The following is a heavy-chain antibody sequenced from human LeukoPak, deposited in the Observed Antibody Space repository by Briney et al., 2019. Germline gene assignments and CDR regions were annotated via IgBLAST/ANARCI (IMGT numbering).Heavy chain of an antibody. J-gene: IGHJ5*02. V-gene: IGHV1-69*06. CDR2: IIPIFGTA. CDR1: GGTFTIYA. Sequence: SVKVSCKASGGTFTIYAISWVRQAPGQGLEWMGGIIPIFGTAHYAQKFQGRVTITADKSTSTAYMELSSLRSEDTAVYYCANAVVVPAAIPFDPWGQGTLVTVSS. D-gene: IGHD2-2*01. CDR3: ANAVVVPAAIPFDP.